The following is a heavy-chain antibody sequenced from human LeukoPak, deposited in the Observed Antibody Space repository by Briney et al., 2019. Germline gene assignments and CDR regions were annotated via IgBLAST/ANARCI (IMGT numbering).Heavy chain of an antibody. D-gene: IGHD2-15*01. J-gene: IGHJ4*02. Sequence: PSETLSLTCTVSGGSISSGSYYWSWIRQPAGKGLEWIGRIYTSGSTNYNPSLKSRVTISVDTSKNQFSLKLSSVTAADTAVYYCARGPTYRSSSSCLQGEWGQGTLVTVSS. CDR3: ARGPTYRSSSSCLQGE. V-gene: IGHV4-61*02. CDR1: GGSISSGSYY. CDR2: IYTSGST.